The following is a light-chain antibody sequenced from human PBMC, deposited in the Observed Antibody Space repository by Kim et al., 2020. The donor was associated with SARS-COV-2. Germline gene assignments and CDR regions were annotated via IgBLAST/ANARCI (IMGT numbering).Light chain of an antibody. V-gene: IGKV1D-8*01. CDR3: QQYYLFPYT. Sequence: VIWMTQSPSLLSASTGDRVTINCRVSQGISTLLAWYQKKPGKAPDLLISSASTSQSGVPSRFSASGSGTDFTLTITSLQSEDFATYYCQQYYLFPYTFGQGTKLEI. CDR1: QGISTL. J-gene: IGKJ2*01. CDR2: SAS.